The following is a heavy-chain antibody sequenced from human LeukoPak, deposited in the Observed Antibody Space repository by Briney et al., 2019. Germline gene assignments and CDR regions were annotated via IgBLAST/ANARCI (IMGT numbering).Heavy chain of an antibody. V-gene: IGHV4-59*08. CDR1: GGSISSYH. D-gene: IGHD6-19*01. CDR3: ARAPQQWLIDY. J-gene: IGHJ4*02. Sequence: SETLSLTCTVSGGSISSYHWSWIRQPPGEGLEWIGYIYYSGSTSYNPSLKSRVTISIDTSKNQFSLQLSSVTAADTAVYYCARAPQQWLIDYWGQGTLVTVSS. CDR2: IYYSGST.